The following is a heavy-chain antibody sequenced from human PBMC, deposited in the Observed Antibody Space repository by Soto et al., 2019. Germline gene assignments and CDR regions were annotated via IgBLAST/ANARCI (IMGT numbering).Heavy chain of an antibody. CDR1: GFTFSSYG. D-gene: IGHD6-19*01. V-gene: IGHV3-30*18. CDR2: ISYDGSNK. J-gene: IGHJ4*02. CDR3: AKDSSSGWYDY. Sequence: QVQLVESGGGVVQPGRSLRLSCAASGFTFSSYGMHWVRQAPGKGLEGVAVISYDGSNKYYADSVKGRFTISRDNPKNPLYLQMNSLRAEDTAVYYCAKDSSSGWYDYWGQGTLVTVSS.